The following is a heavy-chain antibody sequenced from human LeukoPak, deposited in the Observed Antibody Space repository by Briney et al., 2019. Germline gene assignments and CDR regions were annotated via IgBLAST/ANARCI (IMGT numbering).Heavy chain of an antibody. J-gene: IGHJ3*02. V-gene: IGHV3-33*08. CDR2: IWDDGSNK. CDR3: ARSYYYGSGSYYAFDI. Sequence: GGSLRLSCAASGFTFSNYWMSWVRQAPGKGLEWVAVIWDDGSNKCYADSVKGRFTISRDNAKNTLYLQMNSLRAEDTAVYYCARSYYYGSGSYYAFDIWGQGTMVTVSS. D-gene: IGHD3-10*01. CDR1: GFTFSNYW.